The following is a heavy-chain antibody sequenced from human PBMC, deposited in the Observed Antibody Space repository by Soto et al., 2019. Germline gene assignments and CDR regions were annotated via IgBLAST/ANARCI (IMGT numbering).Heavy chain of an antibody. J-gene: IGHJ6*02. CDR1: GGSISSYY. CDR3: ARTHNLNLVYGMDV. CDR2: IYYSGST. Sequence: SETLSLTCTVSGGSISSYYWSWIRQPPGKGLEWIGYIYYSGSTNYNPSLKSRVTISVDTSKNQFSLKLSSVTAADTAVYYCARTHNLNLVYGMDVWGQGTTVTVSS. V-gene: IGHV4-59*01. D-gene: IGHD1-20*01.